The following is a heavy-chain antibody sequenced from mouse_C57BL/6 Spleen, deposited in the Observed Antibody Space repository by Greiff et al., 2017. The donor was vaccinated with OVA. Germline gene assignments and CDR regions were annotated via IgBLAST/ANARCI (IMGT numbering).Heavy chain of an antibody. Sequence: QVQLQQPGAELVKPGASVKMSCKASGYTFTSYWITWVKQRPGQGLEWIGDIYPGSGSTNYNEKFKSKATLTVDTSSSTAYMQLSSLTSEDSAVYYCALYYDYSAWFAYWGQGTLGTVSA. V-gene: IGHV1-55*01. J-gene: IGHJ3*01. CDR2: IYPGSGST. CDR3: ALYYDYSAWFAY. D-gene: IGHD2-4*01. CDR1: GYTFTSYW.